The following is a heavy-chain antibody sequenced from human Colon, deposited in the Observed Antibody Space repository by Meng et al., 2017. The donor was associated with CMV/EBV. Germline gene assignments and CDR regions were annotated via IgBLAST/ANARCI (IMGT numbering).Heavy chain of an antibody. V-gene: IGHV4-39*07. D-gene: IGHD4-17*01. Sequence: HLPLQESGPGLVKPSETLSLTCTVSCGSISSSTYYWGLIRQTPGKGLEWIGNIYYSGYTYYNPSLKSRLTISVDTSKNQFSLKLTSVTAADTAVYYCATDYGDYYFDRWGQGTLVTVSS. CDR2: IYYSGYT. J-gene: IGHJ4*02. CDR1: CGSISSSTYY. CDR3: ATDYGDYYFDR.